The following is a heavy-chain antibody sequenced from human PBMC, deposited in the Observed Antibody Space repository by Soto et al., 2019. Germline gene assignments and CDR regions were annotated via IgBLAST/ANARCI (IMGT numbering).Heavy chain of an antibody. CDR1: GFIVNNIF. J-gene: IGHJ1*01. Sequence: PGGSLSPSCAASGFIVNNIFMTWVRQAPGKGLEWLSTISSDDNTYYADSVKGRFTISRDSPKNTLYLQMNSLRAEDTAVYHCARDILGGSYDFSHGGQGALVTVPS. CDR3: ARDILGGSYDFSH. V-gene: IGHV3-66*01. D-gene: IGHD3-3*01. CDR2: ISSDDNT.